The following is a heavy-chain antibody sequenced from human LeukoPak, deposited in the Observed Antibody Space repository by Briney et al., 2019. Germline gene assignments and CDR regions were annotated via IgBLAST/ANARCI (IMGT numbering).Heavy chain of an antibody. J-gene: IGHJ4*02. CDR2: IYYSGST. CDR3: ARGRLYYDSSGYPHFDY. V-gene: IGHV4-59*01. CDR1: GGSLSSYY. Sequence: PSETLSLTCTVSGGSLSSYYWSWIRQPPGKGLEWIGYIYYSGSTNYNPSLKSRVTISVDTSKNQFSLKLSSVTAADTAVYYCARGRLYYDSSGYPHFDYWGQGTLVTVSS. D-gene: IGHD3-22*01.